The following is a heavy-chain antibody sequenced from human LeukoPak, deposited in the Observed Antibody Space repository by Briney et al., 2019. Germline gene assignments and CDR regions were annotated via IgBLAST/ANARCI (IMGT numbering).Heavy chain of an antibody. V-gene: IGHV3-30*18. CDR2: ISYDGSNK. D-gene: IGHD5-18*01. CDR3: AKDVDTAMVVIDY. CDR1: GFTFSSYG. J-gene: IGHJ4*02. Sequence: GRSLRLSCAASGFTFSSYGMHWVRQAPGKGLEWVAVISYDGSNKYYADSVKGRFTISRDNSKNTLYLQMNSLRAEDTAVYYCAKDVDTAMVVIDYWGQGTLVTVSS.